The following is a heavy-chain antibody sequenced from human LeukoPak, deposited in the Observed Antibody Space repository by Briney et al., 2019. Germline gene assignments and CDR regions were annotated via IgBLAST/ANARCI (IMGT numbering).Heavy chain of an antibody. V-gene: IGHV3-33*01. D-gene: IGHD3-3*01. Sequence: GRSLRLSCAASGFTFSSYGMHWARQAPGKGLEWVAVIWYDGSNKYYADSVKGRFTISRDNSKNTLYLQMNSLRAEDTAVYYCARDRWYRFWSGSADYWGQGTLVTVSS. CDR3: ARDRWYRFWSGSADY. CDR2: IWYDGSNK. J-gene: IGHJ4*02. CDR1: GFTFSSYG.